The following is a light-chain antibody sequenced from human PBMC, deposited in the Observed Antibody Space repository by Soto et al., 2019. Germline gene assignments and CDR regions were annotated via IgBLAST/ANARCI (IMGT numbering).Light chain of an antibody. CDR3: QPANSFPLT. CDR2: AAS. V-gene: IGKV1-12*01. J-gene: IGKJ4*01. Sequence: DIQMTQSPSSVSSSVGDRVTITCRASQGISSXXXWYQQKPGKAPKLLIYAASSLQSGVPSRFSXXXSGXXFTLTISSLQPEDFATYYCQPANSFPLTFGGGTKVEIK. CDR1: QGISSX.